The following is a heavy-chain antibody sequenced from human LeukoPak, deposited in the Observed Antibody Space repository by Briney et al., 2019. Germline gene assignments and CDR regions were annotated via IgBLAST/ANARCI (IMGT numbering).Heavy chain of an antibody. CDR1: GGSFSGYY. D-gene: IGHD3-22*01. CDR2: INHSGST. V-gene: IGHV4-34*01. J-gene: IGHJ4*02. CDR3: ARGNQYYYDSSGYYFLDY. Sequence: PSETLSLTCAVYGGSFSGYYWSWIRQPPGKGLEWIGEINHSGSTNYNPSLKSRVTISVDTSKNQFSLKLSSVTAADTAVYYCARGNQYYYDSSGYYFLDYWGQGTLVTVSS.